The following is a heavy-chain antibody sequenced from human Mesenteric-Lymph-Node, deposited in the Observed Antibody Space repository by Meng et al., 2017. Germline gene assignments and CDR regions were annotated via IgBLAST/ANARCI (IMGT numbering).Heavy chain of an antibody. CDR3: ARGVTMVRGALNYYYYYGMDV. J-gene: IGHJ6*02. CDR2: ISYDGSNK. CDR1: GFTFSSYA. D-gene: IGHD3-10*01. Sequence: GGSLRLSCAASGFTFSSYAMHWVRQAPGKGLEWVAVISYDGSNKYYADSVKGRFTISRDNSKNTLYLQMNSLRAEDTAVYYCARGVTMVRGALNYYYYYGMDVWGQGTTVTVSS. V-gene: IGHV3-30*04.